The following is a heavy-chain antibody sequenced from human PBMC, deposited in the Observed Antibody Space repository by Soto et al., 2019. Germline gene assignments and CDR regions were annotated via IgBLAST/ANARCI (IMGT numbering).Heavy chain of an antibody. CDR2: ISYDGSNK. D-gene: IGHD3-16*01. CDR3: AGGFGGVRSVSVFLLKRSFDL. J-gene: IGHJ2*01. Sequence: GKGLEWVAVISYDGSNKYYADSVKGRFTISRDNSKNTLYLQMNSLRAEDTAFFYGAGGFGGVRSVSVFLLKRSFDL. V-gene: IGHV3-30-3*01.